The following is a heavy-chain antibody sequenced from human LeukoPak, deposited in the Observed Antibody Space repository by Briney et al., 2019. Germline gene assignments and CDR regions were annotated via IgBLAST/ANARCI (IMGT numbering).Heavy chain of an antibody. CDR2: INPDGSRT. V-gene: IGHV3-74*01. J-gene: IGHJ4*02. CDR1: GFTFSSNR. D-gene: IGHD1-14*01. CDR3: SRDFNGRNDF. Sequence: PGGSLRLSCAASGFTFSSNRMHWVRQGPGKGLVWVSRINPDGSRTDYAESVKGRFTISRDNAKNTLSLEMNSLGDEDTAVYYCSRDFNGRNDFWGQGTLVTVSS.